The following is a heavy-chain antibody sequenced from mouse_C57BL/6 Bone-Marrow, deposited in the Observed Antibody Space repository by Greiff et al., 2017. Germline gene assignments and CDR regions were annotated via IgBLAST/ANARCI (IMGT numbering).Heavy chain of an antibody. D-gene: IGHD1-1*01. CDR3: ARDWEFITTVVYYCAMDY. CDR2: ISDGGSYT. V-gene: IGHV5-4*01. J-gene: IGHJ4*01. CDR1: GFTFSSYA. Sequence: EVQRVESGGGLVKPGGSLKLSCAASGFTFSSYAMSWVRQTPEKRLEWVATISDGGSYTYYPDNVKGRFTISRDNAKNNLYLQMSHLKSEDTAMYYCARDWEFITTVVYYCAMDYWGQGTSVTVSS.